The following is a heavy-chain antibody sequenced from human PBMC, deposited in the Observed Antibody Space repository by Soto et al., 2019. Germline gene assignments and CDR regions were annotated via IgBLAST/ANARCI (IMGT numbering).Heavy chain of an antibody. V-gene: IGHV3-74*01. Sequence: GGSLRLSCAASGFTISNYWMHWVRQGPGKGLVWVALINSDGSITNSANSVKGRVTISRDNAKNTLYLQMNSLRAGDTAVYDCVRDHCSTATCYTVGFDPWGQGAQVTVSS. D-gene: IGHD2-2*02. CDR2: INSDGSIT. CDR3: VRDHCSTATCYTVGFDP. CDR1: GFTISNYW. J-gene: IGHJ5*02.